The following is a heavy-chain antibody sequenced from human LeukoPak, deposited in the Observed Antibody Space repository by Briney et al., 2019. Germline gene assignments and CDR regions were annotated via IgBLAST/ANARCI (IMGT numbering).Heavy chain of an antibody. V-gene: IGHV1-46*01. Sequence: ASVKVSCKASGYIFTSYFMHWVRQAPGQGLEWMGLINPSGGSTRYAQKFQGRVTMTRDTSISTAYMELSRLRSDDTAMYYCARYRGASGYHFDYWGQGTLVTVSS. J-gene: IGHJ4*02. CDR2: INPSGGST. CDR1: GYIFTSYF. CDR3: ARYRGASGYHFDY. D-gene: IGHD5-12*01.